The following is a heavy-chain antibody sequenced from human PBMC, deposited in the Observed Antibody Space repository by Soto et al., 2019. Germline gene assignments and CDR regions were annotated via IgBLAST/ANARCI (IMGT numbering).Heavy chain of an antibody. CDR1: GFSLSSPAVG. Sequence: QITLKESGPTLVKPTQTLTLTYTFSGFSLSSPAVGVNWIRQPPGKALEWLALIYWDDDKQYSPSQRSRLTITKDTSKNRVVLTRTTVDPVDTATYSCAHGSGWLSDYWGQGTLVTVSS. V-gene: IGHV2-5*02. CDR2: IYWDDDK. CDR3: AHGSGWLSDY. D-gene: IGHD6-19*01. J-gene: IGHJ4*02.